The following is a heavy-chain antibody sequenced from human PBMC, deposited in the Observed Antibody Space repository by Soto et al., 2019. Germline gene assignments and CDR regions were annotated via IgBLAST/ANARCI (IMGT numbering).Heavy chain of an antibody. V-gene: IGHV3-23*01. CDR1: GFTFNAYA. CDR3: ARVASDYINSVDH. CDR2: IGGSGGNR. D-gene: IGHD4-4*01. J-gene: IGHJ4*02. Sequence: VQLLESGGGLVEPGGSLRLSCAASGFTFNAYAMTWVRQAPGKGLEWVSAIGGSGGNRYYAASVKGRFTISRDNSKDTVDLQRNSLRVEDTAVYFCARVASDYINSVDHWGQGILVTVSS.